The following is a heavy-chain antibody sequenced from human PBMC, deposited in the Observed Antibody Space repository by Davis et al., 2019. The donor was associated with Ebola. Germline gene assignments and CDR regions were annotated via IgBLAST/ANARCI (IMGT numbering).Heavy chain of an antibody. CDR2: INSNGSST. V-gene: IGHV3-74*01. Sequence: GESLKISCAASEFTFSSDWMHWVRQAPGKGLVWVSRINSNGSSTSYADSVKGRFTISRDNAKNTLYLQMNSLRAEDTAVYYCARSYGYCSSTSCYPYYYGMDVLGQGTTVTVSS. D-gene: IGHD2-2*01. J-gene: IGHJ6*02. CDR3: ARSYGYCSSTSCYPYYYGMDV. CDR1: EFTFSSDW.